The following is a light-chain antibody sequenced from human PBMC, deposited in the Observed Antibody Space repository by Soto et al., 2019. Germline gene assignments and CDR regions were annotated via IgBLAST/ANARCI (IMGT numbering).Light chain of an antibody. CDR1: QSVRNNF. CDR2: GAS. V-gene: IGKV3-20*01. J-gene: IGKJ2*01. CDR3: QQYSSSVVYT. Sequence: EFVFTQSPGSMSLSPGESATLSCRASQSVRNNFLAWYQQIPGQAPKLLIYGASTRATGVPDRFSGSGSGTDFAHTISRLEPEDFAVYFCQQYSSSVVYTFGQGTKLEIK.